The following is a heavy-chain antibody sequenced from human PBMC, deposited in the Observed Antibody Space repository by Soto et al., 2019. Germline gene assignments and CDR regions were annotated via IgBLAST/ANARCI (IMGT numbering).Heavy chain of an antibody. V-gene: IGHV3-11*05. Sequence: QEQLVESGGGLVKPGGSLRLSCAASGFTLSDYYMTWIRQAPGKGLEWISYISTNSRYTKYADSVKGRFTISRDDAKNSLYLQRNSLRVEDTAVYYCARVYDILTSAWLDPWGQGTLVTVSS. D-gene: IGHD3-9*01. CDR3: ARVYDILTSAWLDP. CDR1: GFTLSDYY. J-gene: IGHJ5*02. CDR2: ISTNSRYT.